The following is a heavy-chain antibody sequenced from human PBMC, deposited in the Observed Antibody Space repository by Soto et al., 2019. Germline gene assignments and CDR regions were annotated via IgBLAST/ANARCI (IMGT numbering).Heavy chain of an antibody. V-gene: IGHV3-23*01. CDR3: AKVPGYDILTGKPVGWFDP. J-gene: IGHJ5*02. Sequence: GGSLRLSCAASGFTFSSYAMSWVRQAPGKGLEWVSAISGSGGSTYYADSVKGRFTISRDNSKNTLYLQMNSLRAEDTAVYYCAKVPGYDILTGKPVGWFDPWGQGTLVTV. CDR1: GFTFSSYA. CDR2: ISGSGGST. D-gene: IGHD3-9*01.